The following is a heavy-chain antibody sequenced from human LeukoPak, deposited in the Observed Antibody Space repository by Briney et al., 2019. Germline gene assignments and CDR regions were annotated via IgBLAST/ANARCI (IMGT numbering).Heavy chain of an antibody. CDR1: GFTFSDYF. CDR3: ARVPNYDFWSGYYYFNY. J-gene: IGHJ4*02. V-gene: IGHV3-11*01. CDR2: ISMSGSTI. D-gene: IGHD3-3*01. Sequence: GGSLRPSCAASGFTFSDYFMSWIRQAPGKGLECVSYISMSGSTIYYADSVKGRFTVSRDNAKNSLYLQMNSLRAEDTAVYYCARVPNYDFWSGYYYFNYWGQGTLVTVSS.